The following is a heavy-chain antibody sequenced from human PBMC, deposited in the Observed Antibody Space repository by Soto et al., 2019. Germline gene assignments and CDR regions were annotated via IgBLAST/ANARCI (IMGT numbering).Heavy chain of an antibody. V-gene: IGHV4-38-2*02. CDR2: IYHSGST. CDR1: GYSISSGYY. J-gene: IGHJ5*02. D-gene: IGHD3-3*01. CDR3: AREYYDFWSGYSPHWFDP. Sequence: SETLSLTCAVSGYSISSGYYWGWIRQPPGKGLEWIGSIYHSGSTYYNPSLKSRVTISVDTSKTQFPLKLSSVTAADTAVYSCAREYYDFWSGYSPHWFDPWGQGTLVTASS.